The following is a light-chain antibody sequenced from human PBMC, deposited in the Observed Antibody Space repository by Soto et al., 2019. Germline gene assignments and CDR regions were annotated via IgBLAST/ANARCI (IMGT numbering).Light chain of an antibody. V-gene: IGLV4-69*01. CDR1: SGHSSYA. J-gene: IGLJ2*01. CDR3: QTWGTGFKF. Sequence: QAVVTQSPSASASLGASVKLTCTLSSGHSSYAIAWHQKQPGKGPRYLMDLNNDGSHTKGDGIPDRFSGSSSGADRYLIISSLQSEDEADYYCQTWGTGFKFFGGGTKVTVL. CDR2: LNNDGSH.